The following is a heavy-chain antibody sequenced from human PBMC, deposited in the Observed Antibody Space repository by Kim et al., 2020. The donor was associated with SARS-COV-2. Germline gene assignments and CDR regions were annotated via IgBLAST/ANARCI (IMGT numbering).Heavy chain of an antibody. V-gene: IGHV3-23*01. Sequence: GGSLRLSCVASGFTFSSSAMNWVRQAPGKGLEWVATIGGSGGSIHYADSVKGRFSISRDNSNNMVNLQLDSLRADDTAIYYCAKPLRGYFYYGMDVWGQG. CDR2: IGGSGGSI. CDR3: AKPLRGYFYYGMDV. CDR1: GFTFSSSA. J-gene: IGHJ6*02.